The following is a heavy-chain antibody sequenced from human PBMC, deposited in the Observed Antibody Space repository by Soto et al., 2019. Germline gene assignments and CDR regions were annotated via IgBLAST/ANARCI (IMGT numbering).Heavy chain of an antibody. CDR2: IYWDDDK. J-gene: IGHJ4*02. D-gene: IGHD4-17*01. V-gene: IGHV2-5*02. CDR3: PHAGDYDLLSFDR. Sequence: QITLKESGPPLVRPSQTLTLTCAFSGFSLTTTGMGVAWIRQPPGKALEWLALIYWDDDKRYNPSLKNRLTVSKDNSTNRVVLTITNMIPEDTGTYFCPHAGDYDLLSFDRWGPGTLVTVSS. CDR1: GFSLTTTGMG.